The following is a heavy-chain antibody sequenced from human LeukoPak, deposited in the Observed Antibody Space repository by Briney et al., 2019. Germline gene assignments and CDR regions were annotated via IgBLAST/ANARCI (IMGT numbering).Heavy chain of an antibody. J-gene: IGHJ4*02. CDR1: GFTFGGYG. D-gene: IGHD1-14*01. V-gene: IGHV3-33*03. CDR3: TSYNNHHFDY. CDR2: IAYDGSRA. Sequence: GGSLRLSCAGSGFTFGGYGMRWFRQTPGKGLEWVAVIAYDGSRAFYADSVTGRFTISRDNSKTTMSVQTDPLRAEDTAVYSCTSYNNHHFDYWGQGTLVTASS.